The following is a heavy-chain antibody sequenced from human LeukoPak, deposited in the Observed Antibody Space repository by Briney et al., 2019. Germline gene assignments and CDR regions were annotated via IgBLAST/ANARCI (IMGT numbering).Heavy chain of an antibody. CDR2: INRNGGST. Sequence: PGGSLRLSCAASGFTFDDYGMNWVRQVPAKGLEWVSGINRNGGSTGYADSVKGRFTISRDNAKSSLYLQMNTLRAEDTALYYCARDYGSGHFDCWGQGTLVTVSS. CDR3: ARDYGSGHFDC. V-gene: IGHV3-20*04. J-gene: IGHJ4*02. D-gene: IGHD3-10*01. CDR1: GFTFDDYG.